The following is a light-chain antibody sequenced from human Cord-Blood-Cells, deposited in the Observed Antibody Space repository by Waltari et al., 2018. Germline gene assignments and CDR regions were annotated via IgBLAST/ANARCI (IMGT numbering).Light chain of an antibody. CDR2: DAS. CDR1: QSVSSY. J-gene: IGKJ2*01. Sequence: EIVLTQSPATLSLSPWERATLSCRARQSVSSYLAWYQQKPGQAPRLLIYDASNRATGIPARFSGSGSGTDFTLTISSLEPEDFAVYYCQQRSNWPPYTFGQGTKLEIK. V-gene: IGKV3-11*01. CDR3: QQRSNWPPYT.